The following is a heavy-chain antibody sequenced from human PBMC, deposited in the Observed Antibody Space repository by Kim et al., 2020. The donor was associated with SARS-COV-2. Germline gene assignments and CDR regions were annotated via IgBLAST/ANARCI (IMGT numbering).Heavy chain of an antibody. CDR3: AKGDSGSYPTRGGHYYYYDGMDV. Sequence: GGSLRLSCAASGFTFDDYTMHWVRQAPGKGLEWVSLISWDGGSTYYADSVKGRFTISRDNSKNSLYLQMNSLRTEDTALYYCAKGDSGSYPTRGGHYYYYDGMDVWGQGTTVTVSS. CDR1: GFTFDDYT. J-gene: IGHJ6*02. D-gene: IGHD1-26*01. CDR2: ISWDGGST. V-gene: IGHV3-43*01.